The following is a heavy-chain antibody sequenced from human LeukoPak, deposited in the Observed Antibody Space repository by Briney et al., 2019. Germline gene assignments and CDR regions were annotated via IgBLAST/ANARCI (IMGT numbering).Heavy chain of an antibody. CDR3: ARDSALYGSGSYYTGYYYYYYGMDV. V-gene: IGHV6-1*01. J-gene: IGHJ6*02. CDR1: GDSVSSNSAA. CDR2: TYYRSNWYN. Sequence: SQTLSLTCAISGDSVSSNSAAWNWIRQSPSRGPEWLGRTYYRSNWYNDYAVSVKSRITINPDTSKNQFSLQLNSVTPEDTAVYYCARDSALYGSGSYYTGYYYYYYGMDVWGQGTTVTVSS. D-gene: IGHD3-10*01.